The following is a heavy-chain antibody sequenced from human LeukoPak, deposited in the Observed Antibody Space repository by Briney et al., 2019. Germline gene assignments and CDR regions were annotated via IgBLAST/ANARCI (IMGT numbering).Heavy chain of an antibody. Sequence: PGGSLRLSCAASGFTFNNYAMSWVRQAPGKGLEWVSAISDSGGHTSYADSVQGRFTISRDNSNNTLILQMNSLRAGDTAVYYCAKDRLLAAQNDHWGQGTLVTVSS. CDR3: AKDRLLAAQNDH. D-gene: IGHD6-13*01. CDR1: GFTFNNYA. V-gene: IGHV3-23*01. CDR2: ISDSGGHT. J-gene: IGHJ5*02.